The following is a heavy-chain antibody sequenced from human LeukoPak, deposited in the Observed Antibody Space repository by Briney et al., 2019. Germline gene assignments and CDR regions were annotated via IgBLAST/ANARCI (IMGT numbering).Heavy chain of an antibody. V-gene: IGHV3-7*01. CDR1: GFSFNSDW. CDR3: TRRLDD. Sequence: GGSLSLSCAASGFSFNSDWMDWVRQAPGQGLEWVANIKHDESEKNYLDSVRGRFTISRDNAQNSLYLQMNGLRVEDTAVYYCTRRLDDWGQGTLVTVSS. CDR2: IKHDESEK. D-gene: IGHD3-16*01. J-gene: IGHJ4*02.